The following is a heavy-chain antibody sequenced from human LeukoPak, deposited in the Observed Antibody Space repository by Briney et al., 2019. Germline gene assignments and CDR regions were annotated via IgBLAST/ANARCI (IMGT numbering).Heavy chain of an antibody. CDR1: GFTFSSYA. CDR3: TGNSNYFDY. D-gene: IGHD1-14*01. CDR2: ISGSGGST. J-gene: IGHJ4*02. V-gene: IGHV3-23*01. Sequence: GGSLRLSCAASGFTFSSYAMSWVRQAPGKGLEWVSTISGSGGSTYYADSVKGRFTISRDNSKNTLYLQMNSLKTEDTAVYYCTGNSNYFDYWGQGTLVTVSS.